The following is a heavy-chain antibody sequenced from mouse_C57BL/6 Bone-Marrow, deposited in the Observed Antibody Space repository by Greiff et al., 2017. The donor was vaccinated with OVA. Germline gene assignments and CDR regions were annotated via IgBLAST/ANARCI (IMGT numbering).Heavy chain of an antibody. J-gene: IGHJ2*01. CDR2: INPSTGGT. CDR1: GYSFTGYY. Sequence: EVQLQQSGPELVKPGASVKISCKASGYSFTGYYMNWVKQSPEKSLEWIGEINPSTGGTSYNQKFKGKATLTVDTSSSTAYMELNSLTSEDSAVYYCRVYDGYYADYWGQGTTLTVSS. CDR3: RVYDGYYADY. D-gene: IGHD2-3*01. V-gene: IGHV1-42*01.